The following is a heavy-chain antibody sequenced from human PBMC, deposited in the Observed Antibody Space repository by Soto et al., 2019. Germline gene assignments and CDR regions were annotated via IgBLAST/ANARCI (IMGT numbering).Heavy chain of an antibody. V-gene: IGHV4-31*03. Sequence: PSETLSLTCTVSGDSMATGGHYYNWIRQVPGKGLEWIGYVYYSGATHYTPSLRARATISRDTSNNQFSLRLISVTAADTALYYCARDKDLQPTVWGFWGQGIQVTVSS. CDR2: VYYSGAT. CDR1: GDSMATGGHY. D-gene: IGHD3-16*01. CDR3: ARDKDLQPTVWGF. J-gene: IGHJ4*02.